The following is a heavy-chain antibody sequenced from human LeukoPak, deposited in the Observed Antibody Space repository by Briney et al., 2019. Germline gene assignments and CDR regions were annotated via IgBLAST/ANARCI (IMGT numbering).Heavy chain of an antibody. Sequence: GGSLRLSCAASGFKFSSYAMTWVRQAPGKGLEWVSAISGSGASTYYTDSVKGRFTIPRDNSKNTLYLQMNSLRAEDTAVYYCAKVTTVTTPTYGYFDLWGRGTLVTVSS. CDR2: ISGSGAST. V-gene: IGHV3-23*01. CDR1: GFKFSSYA. CDR3: AKVTTVTTPTYGYFDL. D-gene: IGHD4-17*01. J-gene: IGHJ2*01.